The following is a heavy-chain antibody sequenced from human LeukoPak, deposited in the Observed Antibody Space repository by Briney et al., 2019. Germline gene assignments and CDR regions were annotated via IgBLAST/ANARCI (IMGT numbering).Heavy chain of an antibody. CDR3: ARLQSANHDNGYYTGGFYYMDV. Sequence: SETLSLTCSVAGGSMSNNYWGWIRQPPGRGLEWIGYISYTGSTSYTPSLKSRVSIFLETPRNQFSLEVSSVIAADTAVYYCARLQSANHDNGYYTGGFYYMDVWGKGTTVTVSS. D-gene: IGHD4-17*01. V-gene: IGHV4-59*08. CDR1: GGSMSNNY. CDR2: ISYTGST. J-gene: IGHJ6*03.